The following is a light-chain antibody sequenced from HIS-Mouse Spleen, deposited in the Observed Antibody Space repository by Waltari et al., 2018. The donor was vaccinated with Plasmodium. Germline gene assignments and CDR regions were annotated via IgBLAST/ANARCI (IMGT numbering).Light chain of an antibody. Sequence: QSALTQPASVSGSPGQSITISCTGTSSDVGRYNLVSWYPQHPGKAPKLMIYEGSKRPSGVSKRFSGSKSGNTASLTIAGLQAEDEADYYGCSYAGSRMVVGGGTKLTVL. CDR2: EGS. J-gene: IGLJ2*01. CDR1: SSDVGRYNL. CDR3: CSYAGSRMV. V-gene: IGLV2-23*01.